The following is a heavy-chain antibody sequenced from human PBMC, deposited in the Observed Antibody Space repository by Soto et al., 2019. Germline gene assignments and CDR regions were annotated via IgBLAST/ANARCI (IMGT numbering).Heavy chain of an antibody. V-gene: IGHV2-26*01. Sequence: QVTLKESGPVLVKPTETLTLTCNVSVFSRSNARMGVSWIRQSPGKAMEWLAHIFSNDEKSYSTSLKSRLPISKDNSKRPMVLTMTNMDPEDTATYYCARTAPNGSGWYEPWYFDLWGRGTLVTVSS. D-gene: IGHD6-19*01. CDR3: ARTAPNGSGWYEPWYFDL. CDR2: IFSNDEK. J-gene: IGHJ2*01. CDR1: VFSRSNARMG.